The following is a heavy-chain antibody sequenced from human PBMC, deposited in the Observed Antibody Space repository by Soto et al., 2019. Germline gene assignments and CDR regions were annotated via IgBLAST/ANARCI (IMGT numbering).Heavy chain of an antibody. CDR3: ARDGDIVVLPAAMLDFLYYGMDV. V-gene: IGHV3-33*01. CDR2: IWYDGSNK. Sequence: GGSLRLSCAASGFTFSSYGMHWVRQGPGKGLEWVAVIWYDGSNKYYADSVKGGFTISRDNSKNTLYLQMNSLRAEDTAVYYCARDGDIVVLPAAMLDFLYYGMDVWGPGTTVTVSS. CDR1: GFTFSSYG. J-gene: IGHJ6*02. D-gene: IGHD2-2*01.